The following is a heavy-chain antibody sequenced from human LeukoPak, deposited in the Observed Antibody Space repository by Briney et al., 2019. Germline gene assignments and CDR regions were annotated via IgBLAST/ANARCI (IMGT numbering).Heavy chain of an antibody. Sequence: PGGSLRLSCAASGFTFDDYAMHWVRQAPGKGLEWVSGISWNSGSIGYADSVKGRFTISRDNAKNSLYLQMNSLRAEDMALYYCAKGSAYYDILTGPSGFDYWGQGTLVTVSS. CDR2: ISWNSGSI. D-gene: IGHD3-9*01. CDR1: GFTFDDYA. V-gene: IGHV3-9*03. CDR3: AKGSAYYDILTGPSGFDY. J-gene: IGHJ4*02.